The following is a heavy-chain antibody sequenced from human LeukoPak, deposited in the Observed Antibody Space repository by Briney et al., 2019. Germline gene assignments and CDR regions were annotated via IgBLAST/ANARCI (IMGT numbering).Heavy chain of an antibody. CDR1: GFTFDDYA. J-gene: IGHJ4*02. CDR3: AKGPWGGYSKGYFDY. Sequence: GGSLRLSCAASGFTFDDYAMHWVRQAPGKGLEWVSLISWDGGSTYYADSVKGRFTISRDNSKNSLYLQMNSLRAENTALYYCAKGPWGGYSKGYFDYWGQGTLVTVSS. CDR2: ISWDGGST. V-gene: IGHV3-43D*03. D-gene: IGHD3-16*01.